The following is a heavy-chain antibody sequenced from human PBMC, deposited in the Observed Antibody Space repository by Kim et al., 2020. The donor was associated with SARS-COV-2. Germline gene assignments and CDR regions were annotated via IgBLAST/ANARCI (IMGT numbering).Heavy chain of an antibody. CDR2: ISYDGSNK. J-gene: IGHJ6*02. V-gene: IGHV3-33*05. Sequence: GGSLRLSCVASGFTFSSYGMHWVRQAPGKGLEWVAVISYDGSNKYYADSVKGRFTISRDNSKNTLYLQMNSLRAEDTAVYYCARDEDYGMDVWGQGTTVTVSS. CDR1: GFTFSSYG. CDR3: ARDEDYGMDV.